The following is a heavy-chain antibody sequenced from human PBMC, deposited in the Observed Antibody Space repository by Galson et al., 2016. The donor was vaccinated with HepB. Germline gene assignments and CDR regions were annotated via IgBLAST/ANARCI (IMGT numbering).Heavy chain of an antibody. V-gene: IGHV1-69*06. CDR3: ARGRHALLTGYDLYFFDF. CDR2: IIPVFPTA. J-gene: IGHJ4*02. D-gene: IGHD3-9*01. CDR1: GGNFNSYA. Sequence: SVKVSCKASGGNFNSYAISWLRQAPGQGLEWMGGIIPVFPTANYAQNFQARVTITAEKLTTTAYMELSSLQSEDTAVYYCARGRHALLTGYDLYFFDFWGQGTLVTVSS.